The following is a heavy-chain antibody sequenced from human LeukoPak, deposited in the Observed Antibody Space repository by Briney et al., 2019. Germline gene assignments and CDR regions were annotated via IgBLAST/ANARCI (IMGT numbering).Heavy chain of an antibody. CDR1: GFTVSSNY. V-gene: IGHV3-23*01. J-gene: IGHJ1*01. CDR2: ISGSGGST. D-gene: IGHD3-22*01. Sequence: GGSLRLSCAASGFTVSSNYMSWVRQAPGKGLEWVSAISGSGGSTYYADSVKGRFTISRDNSKNTLYLQMNSLRAEDTAVYYCAKPSSGYREYFQHWGQGTLVTVSS. CDR3: AKPSSGYREYFQH.